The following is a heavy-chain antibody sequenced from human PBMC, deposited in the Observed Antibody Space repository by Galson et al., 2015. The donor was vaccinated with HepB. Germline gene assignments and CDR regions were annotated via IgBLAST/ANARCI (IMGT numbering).Heavy chain of an antibody. D-gene: IGHD4-17*01. V-gene: IGHV3-21*01. Sequence: SLRLSCAASGFTFSSYSMNWVRQAPGKGLEWVSSISSSSSYIYYADSVKGRFTISRDNAKNSLYLQMNSLRAEDTAVYYCARDPHMTTVTTNAFDIWGQGTMVTVS. CDR3: ARDPHMTTVTTNAFDI. CDR1: GFTFSSYS. J-gene: IGHJ3*02. CDR2: ISSSSSYI.